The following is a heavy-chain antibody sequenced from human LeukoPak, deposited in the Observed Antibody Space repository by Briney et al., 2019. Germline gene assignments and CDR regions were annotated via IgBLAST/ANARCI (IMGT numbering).Heavy chain of an antibody. V-gene: IGHV1-2*02. D-gene: IGHD2-15*01. CDR1: GYTFTGYY. CDR3: ARVRRLYPFDY. Sequence: ASVKVSCKASGYTFTGYYMHWVRPAPGQGLEWMGWINPNSGGTNYVQKFQGRVTMTRDTSISTAYMELSRLRSDDTAVYYCARVRRLYPFDYWGQGTLVTVSS. J-gene: IGHJ4*02. CDR2: INPNSGGT.